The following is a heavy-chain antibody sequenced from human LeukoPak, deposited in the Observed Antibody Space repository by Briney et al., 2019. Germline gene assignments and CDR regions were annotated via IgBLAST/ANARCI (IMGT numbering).Heavy chain of an antibody. Sequence: PGGSLRLSCAASGFTLSNYWMHWVRHAPGEGLVWVSRINIDGSSTTYADSVKGRFSISRDNAKNTLYLQMNSLRPEETAVYYSAREGSCWPPYFDHWGQGTLVTVSS. V-gene: IGHV3-74*01. J-gene: IGHJ4*02. D-gene: IGHD6-19*01. CDR1: GFTLSNYW. CDR3: AREGSCWPPYFDH. CDR2: INIDGSST.